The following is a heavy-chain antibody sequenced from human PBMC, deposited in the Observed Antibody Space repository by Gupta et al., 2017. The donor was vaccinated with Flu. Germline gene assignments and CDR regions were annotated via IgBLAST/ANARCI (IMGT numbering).Heavy chain of an antibody. CDR2: IIPIFGTA. V-gene: IGHV1-69*06. D-gene: IGHD6-13*01. J-gene: IGHJ4*02. Sequence: QVQLVQSGAAVKKPGSSVKVSCKASGGTFSSSAISWVRQAPGQGLEWMGGIIPIFGTANYAQKFQGRVTITADKSTSTAYMELSSLRSEDTAVYYCARVGAAAGHFDYWGQGTLVTVSS. CDR1: GGTFSSSA. CDR3: ARVGAAAGHFDY.